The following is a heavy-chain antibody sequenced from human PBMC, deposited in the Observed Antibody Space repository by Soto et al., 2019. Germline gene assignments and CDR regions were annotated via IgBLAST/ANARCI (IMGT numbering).Heavy chain of an antibody. J-gene: IGHJ4*02. CDR2: IYYSGST. D-gene: IGHD3-3*01. CDR3: ARDDALLRTFDY. CDR1: GGSISSGDYY. Sequence: SETLSLTCTVSGGSISSGDYYWSWIRQPPGKGLEWIGYIYYSGSTYYNPSLKSRVTISVDTSKNQFSLKLSSVTAADTAVYYCARDDALLRTFDYWGQGTLVTVSS. V-gene: IGHV4-30-4*01.